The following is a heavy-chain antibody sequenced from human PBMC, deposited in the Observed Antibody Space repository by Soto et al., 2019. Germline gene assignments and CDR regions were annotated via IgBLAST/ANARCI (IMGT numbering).Heavy chain of an antibody. J-gene: IGHJ4*02. D-gene: IGHD3-10*01. CDR3: ARAAGLY. V-gene: IGHV3-66*01. Sequence: EVQLVESGGGLVQPGGSLRLSSAASGLTVSSNYMSWVRQAPGKGLEWLSVIYSDGTTYYGDSVKGRFTISRDNSKNTLYLQMTSLRAEDTAVYYCARAAGLYWGQGTLVSVSS. CDR2: IYSDGTT. CDR1: GLTVSSNY.